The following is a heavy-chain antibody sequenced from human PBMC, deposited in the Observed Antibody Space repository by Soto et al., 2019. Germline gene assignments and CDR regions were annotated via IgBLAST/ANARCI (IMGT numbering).Heavy chain of an antibody. V-gene: IGHV4-34*01. CDR1: GGSFSGYY. CDR2: INHSGST. CDR3: ASRGVYYDFWSGYYNPAYWFDP. J-gene: IGHJ5*02. D-gene: IGHD3-3*01. Sequence: SETLSLTCAVYGGSFSGYYWGWIRQPPGKGLEWIGEINHSGSTNYNPSLKSRVTISVDTSKNQFSLKLSSVTAADTAVYYCASRGVYYDFWSGYYNPAYWFDPWGQGTLVTVSS.